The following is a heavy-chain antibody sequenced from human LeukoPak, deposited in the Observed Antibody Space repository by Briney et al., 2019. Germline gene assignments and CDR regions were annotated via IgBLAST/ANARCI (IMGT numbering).Heavy chain of an antibody. CDR1: GFTFSPYA. J-gene: IGHJ4*02. CDR2: ITPSDGTT. Sequence: GGSLTLSCVASGFTFSPYAMIWVRQAPGKGLEWVSTITPSDGTTYYADSVKGRFTISRDNAKNSLYLQMNSLRAEDTAVYYCARKRLELQNWGQGTLVTVSS. CDR3: ARKRLELQN. D-gene: IGHD1-7*01. V-gene: IGHV3-23*01.